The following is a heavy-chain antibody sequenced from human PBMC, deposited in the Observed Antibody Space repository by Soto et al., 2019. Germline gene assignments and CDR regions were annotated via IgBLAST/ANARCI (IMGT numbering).Heavy chain of an antibody. Sequence: ASVKISCKASGYTFTSYAMHLVRQAPGQRLEWMGWINAGNGNTKYSQKFQGRVTITRDTSASTAYMELSSLRSEDTAVYYCARFFCVVVSYSLENNNYNFPNLDVRVKGT. V-gene: IGHV1-3*01. CDR2: INAGNGNT. CDR1: GYTFTSYA. D-gene: IGHD1-20*01. CDR3: ARFFCVVVSYSLENNNYNFPNLDV. J-gene: IGHJ6*01.